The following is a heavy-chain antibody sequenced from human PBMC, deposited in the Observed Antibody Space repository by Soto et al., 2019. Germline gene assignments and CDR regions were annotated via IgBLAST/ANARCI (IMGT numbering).Heavy chain of an antibody. CDR1: GYTFTSYA. V-gene: IGHV7-4-1*01. Sequence: QVQLVQSGSELKKPGASVKVSCKASGYTFTSYAMNWVRQAPGQGLEWMGWINTNTGNPTYAQGFTGRFVFSLDTAVSTADLQSCSLTAEDSAVYYCARDHPYSGSYSDYYYYGMDVWCQGTTVTVSS. CDR2: INTNTGNP. CDR3: ARDHPYSGSYSDYYYYGMDV. D-gene: IGHD1-26*01. J-gene: IGHJ6*02.